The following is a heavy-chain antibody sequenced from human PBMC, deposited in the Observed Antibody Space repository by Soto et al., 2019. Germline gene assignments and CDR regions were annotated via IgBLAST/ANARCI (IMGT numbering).Heavy chain of an antibody. D-gene: IGHD2-2*01. CDR2: ISSNGGST. CDR3: ARAGYCSSTSCWGIDY. Sequence: EVQLVESGGGLVQPGGSLRLSCAASGFTFSNYAMHWVRQAPGKGLEYVSAISSNGGSTYYVNSVKGIFTISRDNAKNTLYLQMGSLRAEDMAVYYCARAGYCSSTSCWGIDYWGQGTLVTVSS. CDR1: GFTFSNYA. J-gene: IGHJ4*02. V-gene: IGHV3-64*01.